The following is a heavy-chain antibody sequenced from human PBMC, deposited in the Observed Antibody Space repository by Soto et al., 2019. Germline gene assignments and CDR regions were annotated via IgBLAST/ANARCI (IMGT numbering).Heavy chain of an antibody. V-gene: IGHV4-39*07. CDR2: IFYSGST. CDR3: ARVYSGSYSDY. D-gene: IGHD1-26*01. J-gene: IGHJ4*02. Sequence: PSETMSLTCPVSGGYVSSGSYYWSWLRQPPGKGLEWIGEIFYSGSTHYSPSLKSRVTISVDKSKNQFSLKLTSVTAADTAVYYCARVYSGSYSDYWGQGTLVTVSS. CDR1: GGYVSSGSYY.